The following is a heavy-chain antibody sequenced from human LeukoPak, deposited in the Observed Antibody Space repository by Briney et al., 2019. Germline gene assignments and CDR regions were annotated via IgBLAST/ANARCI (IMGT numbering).Heavy chain of an antibody. D-gene: IGHD2-21*02. CDR3: SREFPFCGADCFSGVFDI. J-gene: IGHJ3*02. CDR2: ISVINSGNT. Sequence: ASVKVSCTASGYTFSSYGINWVRQAPGQGLEWMGWISVINSGNTRYAQNFQGRLTMTTDTSTTPAYMELRSLRSDDTAVYYCSREFPFCGADCFSGVFDIWGQGTMVTVS. CDR1: GYTFSSYG. V-gene: IGHV1-18*01.